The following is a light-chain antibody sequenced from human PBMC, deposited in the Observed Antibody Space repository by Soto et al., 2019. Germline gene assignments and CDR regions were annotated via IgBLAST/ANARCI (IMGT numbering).Light chain of an antibody. J-gene: IGLJ2*01. CDR1: SSDVGANNY. Sequence: QSALTQPASVSGSPGQSITISCTGTSSDVGANNYVSWYQQHPGKAPKPIIYDVSNRPSGVSNRFSGSKSGNTASLTISGLQAEDEADYYCYSYTTSSTRVFGGGTKLTVL. CDR3: YSYTTSSTRV. CDR2: DVS. V-gene: IGLV2-14*01.